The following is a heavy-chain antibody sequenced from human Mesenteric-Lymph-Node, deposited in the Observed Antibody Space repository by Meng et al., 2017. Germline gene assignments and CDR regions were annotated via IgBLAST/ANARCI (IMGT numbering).Heavy chain of an antibody. D-gene: IGHD6-13*01. CDR1: GYTFTGYY. CDR3: ARGIAAAGTDY. CDR2: ISAYNGNT. V-gene: IGHV1-18*04. J-gene: IGHJ4*02. Sequence: QVHLVQSGAELKRPGASVKVSCEASGYTFTGYYTNWVRQAPGQGLEWMGWISAYNGNTNYAQKLQGRVTMTTDTSTSTAYMELRSLRSDDTAVYYCARGIAAAGTDYWGQGTLVTVSS.